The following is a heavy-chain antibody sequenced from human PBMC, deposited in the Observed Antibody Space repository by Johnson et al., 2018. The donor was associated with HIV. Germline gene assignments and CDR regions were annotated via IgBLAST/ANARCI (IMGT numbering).Heavy chain of an antibody. D-gene: IGHD3-16*01. CDR3: ASSSLSWGVDAFDI. CDR2: IFTVGDV. Sequence: VQLVESGGGLVQPGGSLRLSCAASGFTVSSNYMSWVRQAPGKGLEWVSVIFTVGDVYYADSVKGRFTISRDNSKNTLYLQMNSLRAEDTAVYYCASSSLSWGVDAFDIWGQGTMVTVSS. CDR1: GFTVSSNY. V-gene: IGHV3-66*02. J-gene: IGHJ3*02.